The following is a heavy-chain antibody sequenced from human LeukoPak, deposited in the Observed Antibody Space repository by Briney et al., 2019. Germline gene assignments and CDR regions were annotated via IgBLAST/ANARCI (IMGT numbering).Heavy chain of an antibody. CDR2: IIPIFGTA. CDR1: GGTFSSYA. D-gene: IGHD3-22*01. CDR3: ARYYYYDSSGTNGDYFDY. V-gene: IGHV1-69*13. Sequence: ASVKVSCKASGGTFSSYAISWVRQAPGQGLEWMGGIIPIFGTANYAQKFQGRVTITADESTSTAYMELSSLRSEDTAVYYCARYYYYDSSGTNGDYFDYWGQGTLVTVSS. J-gene: IGHJ4*02.